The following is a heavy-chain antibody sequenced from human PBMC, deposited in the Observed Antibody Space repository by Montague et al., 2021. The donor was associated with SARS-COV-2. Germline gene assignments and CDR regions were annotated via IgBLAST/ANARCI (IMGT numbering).Heavy chain of an antibody. J-gene: IGHJ5*02. CDR3: ARVFSSGPGES. CDR2: ISDSGST. Sequence: SETLSLTCTVSGGSLNNYFWSWIRQPPGKGLEWVGYISDSGSTKYNPSLQSRVTISVDTARNQFSLKLLSVTAADTAFYYCARVFSSGPGESWGQGILVSVSS. V-gene: IGHV4-59*08. D-gene: IGHD3-22*01. CDR1: GGSLNNYF.